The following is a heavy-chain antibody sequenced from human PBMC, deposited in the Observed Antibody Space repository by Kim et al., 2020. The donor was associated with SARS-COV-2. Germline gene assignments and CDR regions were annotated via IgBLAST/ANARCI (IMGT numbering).Heavy chain of an antibody. D-gene: IGHD3-22*01. CDR1: GYTFSSYP. J-gene: IGHJ4*02. Sequence: ASVKVSCKASGYTFSSYPISWVRQAPGQGLEWMGWISAYNGNTNYARNLQGRVTMTTDTSTTTAYMELRSLRSDDTAVYYCAILPNYYDSSGPGGWGQGT. V-gene: IGHV1-18*01. CDR2: ISAYNGNT. CDR3: AILPNYYDSSGPGG.